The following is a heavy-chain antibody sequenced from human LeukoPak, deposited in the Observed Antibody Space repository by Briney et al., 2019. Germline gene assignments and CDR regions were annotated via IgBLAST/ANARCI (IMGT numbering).Heavy chain of an antibody. V-gene: IGHV4-34*01. D-gene: IGHD2-15*01. CDR1: GGSFSGYY. CDR2: INHSGST. Sequence: SETLSLTCAVYGGSFSGYYWSWIRQPPGKGLEWIGEINHSGSTNYNPSLKSRVTISVDTSKNQFSPKLSSVTAADTAVYYCAIVVVAATHNWFDPWGQGTLVTVSS. J-gene: IGHJ5*02. CDR3: AIVVVAATHNWFDP.